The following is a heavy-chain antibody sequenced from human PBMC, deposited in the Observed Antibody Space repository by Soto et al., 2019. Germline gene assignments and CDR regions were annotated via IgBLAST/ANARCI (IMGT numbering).Heavy chain of an antibody. J-gene: IGHJ4*02. D-gene: IGHD3-10*01. CDR3: ARRNYYGSVTFDY. CDR2: ISPYNGNT. CDR1: GYTFSSYP. V-gene: IGHV1-18*01. Sequence: QVQLVQSGAEVKKPGASVKVSCKASGYTFSSYPITWVRQAPGQGLEWVGFISPYNGNTNYAQKFQDRVTMTTDTSTSTAYMDLRSLTADDTAVYYCARRNYYGSVTFDYWGQGTLVTVSS.